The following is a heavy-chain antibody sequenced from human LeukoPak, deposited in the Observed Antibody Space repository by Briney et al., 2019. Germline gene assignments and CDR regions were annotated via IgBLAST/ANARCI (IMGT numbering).Heavy chain of an antibody. CDR3: ASASGYSSSWYGSVY. Sequence: RPGGSLGLSCAASGFTFDDYGMGWVRQAPGKGLEWDSGINWNGGSTGYADSVKGRFTISRDNAKNSLYLQMNSLRAEDTALYYGASASGYSSSWYGSVYWGQGTLVTVSS. V-gene: IGHV3-20*04. D-gene: IGHD6-13*01. CDR2: INWNGGST. CDR1: GFTFDDYG. J-gene: IGHJ4*02.